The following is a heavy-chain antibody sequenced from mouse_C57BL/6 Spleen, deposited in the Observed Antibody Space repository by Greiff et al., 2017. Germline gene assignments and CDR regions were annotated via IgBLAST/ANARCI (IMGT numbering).Heavy chain of an antibody. J-gene: IGHJ1*03. D-gene: IGHD1-1*01. V-gene: IGHV3-6*01. CDR1: GYSITSGYY. CDR2: ISYDGSN. Sequence: EVQRVESGPGLVKPSQSLSLTCSVTGYSITSGYYWNWIRQFPGNKLEWMGYISYDGSNNYNPSLKNRISITRDTSKNQFFLKLNSVTTEDTATYDCARGDYGSSAYWYFDVWGTGTTVTVSS. CDR3: ARGDYGSSAYWYFDV.